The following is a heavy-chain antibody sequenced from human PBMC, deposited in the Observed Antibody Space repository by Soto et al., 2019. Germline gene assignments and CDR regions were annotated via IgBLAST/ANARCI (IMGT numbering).Heavy chain of an antibody. CDR2: IYYSGST. J-gene: IGHJ2*01. CDR1: GGSISSYY. D-gene: IGHD6-6*01. CDR3: ARGIAARLWYFDL. Sequence: QVQLQESGPGLVKPSETLSLTCTVSGGSISSYYWSWIRQPPGKGLEWIGYIYYSGSTNYNPSLKSRVTISVDTSKNQFSLKLSSATAADTAVYYCARGIAARLWYFDLWGRGTLVTVSS. V-gene: IGHV4-59*01.